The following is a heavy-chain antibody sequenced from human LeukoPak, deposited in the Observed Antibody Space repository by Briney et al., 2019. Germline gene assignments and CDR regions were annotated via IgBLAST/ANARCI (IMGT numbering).Heavy chain of an antibody. CDR1: GYTFTSYG. Sequence: ASVKVSCKTSGYTFTSYGISWVRQAPGQGLEWMGWISGYNANTNYAQKLQGRVTMTTDTSTSTVYMELRSLRSGDTAVYYCARPRVAGSFDYWGQGTLVTVSS. V-gene: IGHV1-18*01. D-gene: IGHD6-19*01. CDR3: ARPRVAGSFDY. CDR2: ISGYNANT. J-gene: IGHJ4*02.